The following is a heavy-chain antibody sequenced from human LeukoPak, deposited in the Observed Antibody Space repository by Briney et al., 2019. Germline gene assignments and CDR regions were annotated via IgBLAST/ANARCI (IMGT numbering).Heavy chain of an antibody. CDR1: GYTFTGYY. CDR3: ARAKTWELGYFDY. CDR2: INPNSGGT. D-gene: IGHD3-10*01. J-gene: IGHJ4*02. Sequence: ASVKVSCKASGYTFTGYYMHWVRQAPGQGLEWMGWINPNSGGTNYAQEFQGRVTMTRDTSISTAYMELSRLRSDDTAVYYCARAKTWELGYFDYWGQGTLVTVSS. V-gene: IGHV1-2*02.